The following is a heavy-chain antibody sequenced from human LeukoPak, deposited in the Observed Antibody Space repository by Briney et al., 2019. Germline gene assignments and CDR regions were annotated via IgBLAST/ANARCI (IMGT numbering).Heavy chain of an antibody. CDR3: ARQPGLYSKYAFDI. J-gene: IGHJ3*02. CDR2: IYYSGST. V-gene: IGHV4-30-4*08. D-gene: IGHD4-11*01. Sequence: PSQTLSLTSTVSGGSISSGDYYWSWIRQPPGRGLEWTGYIYYSGSTYSNPSLKSRVTISGDTSKNQFSLKLSSVNAADTAVYYCARQPGLYSKYAFDIWGQGTMATVSS. CDR1: GGSISSGDYY.